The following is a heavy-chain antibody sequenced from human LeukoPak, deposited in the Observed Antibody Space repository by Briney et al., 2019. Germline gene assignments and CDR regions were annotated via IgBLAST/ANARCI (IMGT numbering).Heavy chain of an antibody. Sequence: SETLSLTCTVSGGSISSSDYYWCWIRQPPGKGLEWIGNIYYTGSSSYNSSLKSRVTISVDTSKNQFSLQLSPVTAADTAVYYCARENYCTNGVCWAFDPWGQGTLVTVSS. D-gene: IGHD2-8*01. CDR3: ARENYCTNGVCWAFDP. CDR2: IYYTGSS. J-gene: IGHJ5*02. V-gene: IGHV4-39*07. CDR1: GGSISSSDYY.